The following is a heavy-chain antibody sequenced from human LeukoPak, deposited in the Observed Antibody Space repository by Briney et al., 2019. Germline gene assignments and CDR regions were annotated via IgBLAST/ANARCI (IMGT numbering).Heavy chain of an antibody. CDR2: IYYSGST. J-gene: IGHJ5*02. CDR1: GGSISSSSYH. CDR3: ARDLYGSGSNWFDP. Sequence: SETLSLTCTVSGGSISSSSYHWGWIRQPPGKGLEWIGSIYYSGSTYYNPSLKSRVTISVDTSKNQFSLKLSSVTAADTAVYYCARDLYGSGSNWFDPWGQGTLVTVSS. D-gene: IGHD3-10*01. V-gene: IGHV4-39*07.